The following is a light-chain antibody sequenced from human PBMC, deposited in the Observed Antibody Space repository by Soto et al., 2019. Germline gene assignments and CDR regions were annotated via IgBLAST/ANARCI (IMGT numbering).Light chain of an antibody. CDR2: AAS. CDR3: LHHNTYPPYT. V-gene: IGKV1-17*01. J-gene: IGKJ2*01. Sequence: DIQMTQSPSSLSASVGDRVTITCRASHGIRNDLGWYQQKPGNAPKRLIYAASSLQSGVPSRFSCSGSGTEFTLTISSLQPEDFATYYCLHHNTYPPYTFGQGTKLEIK. CDR1: HGIRND.